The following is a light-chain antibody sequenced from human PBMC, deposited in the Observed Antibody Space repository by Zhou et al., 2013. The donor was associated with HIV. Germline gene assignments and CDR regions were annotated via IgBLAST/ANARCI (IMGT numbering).Light chain of an antibody. CDR1: QGINSW. J-gene: IGKJ2*04. V-gene: IGKV1-5*03. Sequence: DIQMTQSPSTLSASVGDRVTITCRASQGINSWLAWYQQKPGKAPKYLIYKASSLESGVPSRFSGSGSGTEFTLTISSLQPDDFAVYYCQQRSNWPMCSFGQGTKLEIK. CDR2: KAS. CDR3: QQRSNWPMCS.